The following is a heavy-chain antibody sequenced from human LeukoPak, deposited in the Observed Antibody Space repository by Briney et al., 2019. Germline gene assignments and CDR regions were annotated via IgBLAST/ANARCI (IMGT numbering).Heavy chain of an antibody. V-gene: IGHV3-30*03. CDR3: ASYYDSSGPFDY. D-gene: IGHD3-22*01. J-gene: IGHJ4*02. CDR1: RFTFSSYG. Sequence: GGSLRLSRAASRFTFSSYGMHWVRQAPGKGLEWVAVISYDGSNKYYADSVKGRFTISRDNSKNTLYPQMNSLRAEDTAVYYCASYYDSSGPFDYWGQGTLVTVSS. CDR2: ISYDGSNK.